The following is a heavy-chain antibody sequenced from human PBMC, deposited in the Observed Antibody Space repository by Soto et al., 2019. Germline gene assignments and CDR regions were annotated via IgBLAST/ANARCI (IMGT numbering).Heavy chain of an antibody. CDR2: ISAYNGNT. CDR3: ARHAFGYCSGGSCYTLGY. J-gene: IGHJ4*02. CDR1: GYTFTSYG. V-gene: IGHV1-18*04. D-gene: IGHD2-15*01. Sequence: ASVKVSCKASGYTFTSYGISWVRQAPGRGLEWMGWISAYNGNTNYAQKLQGRVTMTTDTSTSTAYMELSSLRSEDTAVYYCARHAFGYCSGGSCYTLGYWGQGTLVTVSS.